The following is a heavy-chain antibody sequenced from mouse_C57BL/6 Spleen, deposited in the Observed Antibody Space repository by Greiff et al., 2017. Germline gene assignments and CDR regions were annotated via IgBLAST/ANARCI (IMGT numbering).Heavy chain of an antibody. J-gene: IGHJ3*01. CDR2: INPSNGGT. D-gene: IGHD2-1*01. CDR3: AREGIYYAAWFAY. CDR1: GYTFTSYW. Sequence: QVQLQQPGTELVKPGASVKLSCKASGYTFTSYWMHWVKQSPGQGLEWIGNINPSNGGTNYNEKFKSKATLTVDKSSSTAYMQLSSLTSEDSAVYYCAREGIYYAAWFAYWGQGTLVTVSA. V-gene: IGHV1-53*01.